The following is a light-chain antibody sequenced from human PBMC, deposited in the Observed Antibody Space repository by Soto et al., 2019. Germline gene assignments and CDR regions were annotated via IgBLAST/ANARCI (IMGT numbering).Light chain of an antibody. Sequence: EIVLTQSPGTLSLSPGERATLSCRASQSVSSSYLAWYQHKHGQAPRLLIYGASSRATGIPDRFSGSGSGTDVTLTISRLAPEDFAVYYCQQYGSSPHTFGQGTKLEI. J-gene: IGKJ2*01. CDR2: GAS. CDR3: QQYGSSPHT. CDR1: QSVSSSY. V-gene: IGKV3-20*01.